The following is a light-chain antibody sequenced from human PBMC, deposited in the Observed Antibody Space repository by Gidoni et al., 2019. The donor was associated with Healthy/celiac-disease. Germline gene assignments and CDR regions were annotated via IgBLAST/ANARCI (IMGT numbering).Light chain of an antibody. CDR3: LLYYGGARV. Sequence: QTVVTKEPSLTVSPGGTVTLTCASSTGSVTSGYYPNWFQQKPGQAPSALIYSTSNKHAWTPARFSGSLLGGKAALTLSGVQPEDEAEYYCLLYYGGARVFGGGTTLSVL. CDR2: STS. CDR1: TGSVTSGYY. V-gene: IGLV7-43*01. J-gene: IGLJ2*01.